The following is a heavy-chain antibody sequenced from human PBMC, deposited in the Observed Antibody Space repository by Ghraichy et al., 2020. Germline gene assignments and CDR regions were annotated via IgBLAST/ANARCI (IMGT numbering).Heavy chain of an antibody. CDR3: ARDHCTSSSCLEGYYYGMDV. D-gene: IGHD2-2*01. V-gene: IGHV3-21*01. CDR1: GFTFSDYF. J-gene: IGHJ6*02. CDR2: ISSSRTYI. Sequence: ETLSLTCAASGFTFSDYFMNWVHQAPGKGLEWISSISSSRTYIYYADSVRGRFTISRNDAQNSLYLEMNSLRAEDTAVYYCARDHCTSSSCLEGYYYGMDVWGQGTTVSVSS.